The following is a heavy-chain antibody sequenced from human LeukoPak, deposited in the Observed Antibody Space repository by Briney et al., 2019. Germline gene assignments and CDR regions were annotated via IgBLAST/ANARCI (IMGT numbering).Heavy chain of an antibody. CDR3: AAGRYYFDY. V-gene: IGHV4-61*02. CDR1: GGSIRSGSYY. Sequence: PSETLSLTCTVSGGSIRSGSYYWSWIRQPAGKGLEWIGRIYTSGSTNYNPSLKSRVTISVDTSKNQFSLKLSSVTAADTAVYYCAAGRYYFDYWGQGTLVTVSS. CDR2: IYTSGST. J-gene: IGHJ4*02.